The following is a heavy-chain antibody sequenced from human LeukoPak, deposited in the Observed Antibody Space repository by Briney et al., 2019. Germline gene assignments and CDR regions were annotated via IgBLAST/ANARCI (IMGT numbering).Heavy chain of an antibody. J-gene: IGHJ4*02. CDR1: GGTFSSYA. D-gene: IGHD3-22*01. V-gene: IGHV1-69*06. Sequence: GASVKVSCKASGGTFSSYAISWVRQAPGQGLGWMGRIIPIFGTANYAQKFQGRVTITADKSTSTAYMELSSLRSEDTAVYYCARDKNGYYYDSSGYYSFDYWGQGTLVTVSS. CDR3: ARDKNGYYYDSSGYYSFDY. CDR2: IIPIFGTA.